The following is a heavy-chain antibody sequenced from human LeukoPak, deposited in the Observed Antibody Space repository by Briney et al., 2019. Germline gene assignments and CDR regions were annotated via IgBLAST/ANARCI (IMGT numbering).Heavy chain of an antibody. CDR3: ARAWTTVVTRGFDY. CDR1: GFTFSSYA. J-gene: IGHJ4*02. CDR2: ISYDGSNK. Sequence: GSLRLSCAASGFTFSSYAMHWVRQAPGKGLEWVAVISYDGSNKYYADSVKGRFTISRDNSKNTLYLQMNSLRAEDTAVYYCARAWTTVVTRGFDYWGQGTLVTVSS. V-gene: IGHV3-30-3*01. D-gene: IGHD4-23*01.